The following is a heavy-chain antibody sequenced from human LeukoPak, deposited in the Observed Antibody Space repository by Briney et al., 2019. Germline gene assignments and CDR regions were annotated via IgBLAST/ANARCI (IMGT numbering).Heavy chain of an antibody. CDR2: INPSGGST. V-gene: IGHV1-46*01. CDR3: ARARKTYSSGWHDHAFDI. D-gene: IGHD6-19*01. CDR1: VYTFTIYY. J-gene: IGHJ3*02. Sequence: ASVNVSCKASVYTFTIYYMHWVRQAPGQGREWMGMINPSGGSTSYAQKFQGRVTVTRATSTSTVYMELSSLRSEDTAVYYCARARKTYSSGWHDHAFDIWGQGTMVTVSS.